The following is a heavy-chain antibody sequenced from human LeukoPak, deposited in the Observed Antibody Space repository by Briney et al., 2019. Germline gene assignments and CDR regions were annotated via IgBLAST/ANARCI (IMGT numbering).Heavy chain of an antibody. Sequence: GGSLRLSCAASGFTFSSYGVHWVRQAPGKGLERVAFIRYDGSNKYYADSVKGRFTISRDNSKNTLYLQMNSLRAEDTAVYYCAKDLTTVTTSDFDYWGQGTLVTVSS. J-gene: IGHJ4*02. CDR1: GFTFSSYG. CDR3: AKDLTTVTTSDFDY. D-gene: IGHD4-11*01. V-gene: IGHV3-30*02. CDR2: IRYDGSNK.